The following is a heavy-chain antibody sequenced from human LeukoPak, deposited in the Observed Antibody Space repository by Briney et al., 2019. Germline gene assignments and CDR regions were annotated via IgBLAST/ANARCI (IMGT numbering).Heavy chain of an antibody. J-gene: IGHJ3*02. CDR2: ISHSGGTT. CDR1: GFTFSSYG. D-gene: IGHD2-15*01. Sequence: GGSLRLSCAASGFTFSSYGMSWVRQAPGKGLEWVSAISHSGGTTYYADSVKGRFTISRDNSKNTLYLQMHSLRAEDTALYYCAKSQLRYCSGGSCFDAFDIWGQGTMVTVSS. V-gene: IGHV3-23*01. CDR3: AKSQLRYCSGGSCFDAFDI.